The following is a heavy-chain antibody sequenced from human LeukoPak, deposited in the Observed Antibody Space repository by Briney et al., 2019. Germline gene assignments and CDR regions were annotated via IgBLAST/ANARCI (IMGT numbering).Heavy chain of an antibody. J-gene: IGHJ4*02. Sequence: GGSLRLSCAASGFTFSSYAMSWVRQAPGKGLEWVSAISGSGGSTYYADSVKGRFTISRDNSKNTLYLQMNSLRAEDTAVYFCVKEGYNYGFFDSWGQGTLVTVSS. CDR2: ISGSGGST. CDR1: GFTFSSYA. CDR3: VKEGYNYGFFDS. V-gene: IGHV3-23*01. D-gene: IGHD5-18*01.